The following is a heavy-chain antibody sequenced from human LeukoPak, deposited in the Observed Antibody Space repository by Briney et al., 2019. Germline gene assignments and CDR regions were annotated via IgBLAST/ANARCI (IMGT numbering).Heavy chain of an antibody. V-gene: IGHV4-39*07. CDR3: ARAIAVAGLYYFDY. CDR1: GGSISSSSYY. Sequence: PSETLSLTCTVSGGSISSSSYYWGWIRQPPGKGLEWIGSIYYSGSTYYNPSLKSRVTIPVDTSKNQFSLKLSSVTAADTAVYYCARAIAVAGLYYFDYWGQGTLVTVSS. CDR2: IYYSGST. D-gene: IGHD6-19*01. J-gene: IGHJ4*02.